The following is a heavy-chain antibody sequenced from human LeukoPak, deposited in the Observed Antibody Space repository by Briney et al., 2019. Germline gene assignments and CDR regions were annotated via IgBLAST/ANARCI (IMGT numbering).Heavy chain of an antibody. V-gene: IGHV3-30*02. CDR1: GFTFNSSG. CDR3: ARDWGTSSLYLVN. J-gene: IGHJ4*02. Sequence: GGSLRLSCAASGFTFNSSGMHWVRQAPGKGLEWVTFIQNDGSNKKYADSVKGRFTISRDNSKNTLYLQMNSLRAEDTAVYYCARDWGTSSLYLVNWGQGTLVTVSS. CDR2: IQNDGSNK. D-gene: IGHD6-6*01.